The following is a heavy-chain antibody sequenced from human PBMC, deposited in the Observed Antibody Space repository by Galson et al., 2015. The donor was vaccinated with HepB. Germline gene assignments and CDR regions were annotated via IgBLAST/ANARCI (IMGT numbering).Heavy chain of an antibody. CDR2: IDPSDSYT. CDR3: AGIGGNWFDY. V-gene: IGHV5-10-1*01. CDR1: GYSFTSYW. D-gene: IGHD1-20*01. Sequence: QSGAEVKKPGESLRISCTGSGYSFTSYWISWVRQMPGKGLEWMGRIDPSDSYTNYSPSLQGHVAISADKSISTAYLQWSSLQASATAMYYCAGIGGNWFDYWGQGTLVTVSS. J-gene: IGHJ4*02.